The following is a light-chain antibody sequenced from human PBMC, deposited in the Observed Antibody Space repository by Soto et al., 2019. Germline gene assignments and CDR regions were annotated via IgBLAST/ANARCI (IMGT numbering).Light chain of an antibody. CDR1: QSVSSSY. J-gene: IGKJ2*01. CDR3: HQYGSSPLYT. Sequence: EMVLTQSPGTLSLSPGERATVSCRASQSVSSSYFAWYQQKPGEAPRLRIYGASSRDTGITYRFSGSGSGTDFTLAISRLEPDDFAVYYCHQYGSSPLYTFGQGTKLEIK. V-gene: IGKV3-20*01. CDR2: GAS.